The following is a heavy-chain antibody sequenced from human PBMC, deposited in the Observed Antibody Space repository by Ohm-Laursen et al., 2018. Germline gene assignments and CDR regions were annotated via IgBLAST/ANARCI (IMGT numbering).Heavy chain of an antibody. D-gene: IGHD1-26*01. CDR2: IYTSGST. CDR3: ARSGDPLVGATTVFDY. Sequence: SETLSLTCTVSGGSISSYYWSWIRQPAGKGLEWIGRIYTSGSTNYNPSLKSRVTMSVDTSKNQFSLKLSSVTAADTAVYYCARSGDPLVGATTVFDYWGQGTLVTVSS. V-gene: IGHV4-4*07. J-gene: IGHJ4*02. CDR1: GGSISSYY.